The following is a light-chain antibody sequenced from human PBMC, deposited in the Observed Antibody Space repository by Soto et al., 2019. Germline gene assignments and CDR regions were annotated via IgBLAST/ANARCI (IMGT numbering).Light chain of an antibody. J-gene: IGLJ1*01. CDR3: SSYTVSRTYV. CDR1: SSDVGAYNF. V-gene: IGLV2-14*03. Sequence: QSALTQPASVSGSPGQSITISCTGTSSDVGAYNFVSWHQQHPGKAPKLMIYNVYDRPSGISYRFSGSKSGNTASLTISGLQGEDEDDYYCSSYTVSRTYVFGTGTKVTVL. CDR2: NVY.